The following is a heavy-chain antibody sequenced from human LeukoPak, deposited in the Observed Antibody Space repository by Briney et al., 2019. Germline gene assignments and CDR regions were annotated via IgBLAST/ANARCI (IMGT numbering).Heavy chain of an antibody. J-gene: IGHJ4*02. D-gene: IGHD2-21*02. CDR1: GFILSSFA. CDR3: ARSEEVTDY. Sequence: GGSLRLSCTSSGFILSSFAMSWVRQPPGKGLEWVSSISSPGGNTYYADSVKGRFTISRDNSNNLVYLQMNSLRAEDTAVYYCARSEEVTDYWGQGTLVTVSS. V-gene: IGHV3-23*01. CDR2: ISSPGGNT.